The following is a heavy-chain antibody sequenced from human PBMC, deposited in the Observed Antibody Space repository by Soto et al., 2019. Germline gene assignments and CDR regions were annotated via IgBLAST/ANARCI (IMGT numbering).Heavy chain of an antibody. CDR1: GFTSSRYG. CDR2: IPYDGSNK. CDR3: PKEMVRYSYRACDY. V-gene: IGHV3-30*18. Sequence: GRSLIYSYTASGFTSSRYGMYRVRQPPGTGLQWVPAIPYDGSNKYHGDYEKDRFHLPRDHTQNTLYLQMNSLRVEDNTVYYRPKEMVRYSYRACDYWGQGSLVAVS. D-gene: IGHD2-15*01. J-gene: IGHJ4*02.